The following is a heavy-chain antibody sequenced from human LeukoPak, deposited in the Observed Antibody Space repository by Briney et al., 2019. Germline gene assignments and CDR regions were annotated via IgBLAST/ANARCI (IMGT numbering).Heavy chain of an antibody. Sequence: ASVKVSCKAAGYTFTTYGISWVRQAPGQGLEWMGWISAYNGNTNYAQKHQGRVTMTTDTSTSTAYMELRSLRSDDTAVYYCARMSAPSIYGYVWGSSYYFDYWGQGTLVTVSS. J-gene: IGHJ4*02. CDR2: ISAYNGNT. CDR3: ARMSAPSIYGYVWGSSYYFDY. D-gene: IGHD3-16*01. CDR1: GYTFTTYG. V-gene: IGHV1-18*01.